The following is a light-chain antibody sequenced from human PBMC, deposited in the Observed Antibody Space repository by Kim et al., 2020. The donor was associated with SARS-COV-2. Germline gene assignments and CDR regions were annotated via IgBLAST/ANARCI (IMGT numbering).Light chain of an antibody. J-gene: IGLJ3*02. Sequence: PGQAARIPCSGDALPKQYAYWYQQKPGQAPVLVIYKDSERPSGIPERFSGSSSGTTVTLTISGVQAEDEADYYCQSADSSGTYQVFGGGTKLTVL. V-gene: IGLV3-25*03. CDR2: KDS. CDR3: QSADSSGTYQV. CDR1: ALPKQY.